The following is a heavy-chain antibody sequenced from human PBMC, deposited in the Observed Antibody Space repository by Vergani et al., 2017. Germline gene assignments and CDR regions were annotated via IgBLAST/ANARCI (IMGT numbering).Heavy chain of an antibody. CDR2: INPNSGGT. J-gene: IGHJ6*02. Sequence: QVQLVQSGAEVKKPGASVKVSCKASGYTFTGYYMHWVRQAPGQGLEWMGWINPNSGGTNYAQQFQGRVTMTRDTSISTAYMELSRLRSDDTAVYCCAGDFVGYCSGGSCYSNYYYGMDVWGQGTTVTVSS. CDR3: AGDFVGYCSGGSCYSNYYYGMDV. CDR1: GYTFTGYY. V-gene: IGHV1-2*02. D-gene: IGHD2-15*01.